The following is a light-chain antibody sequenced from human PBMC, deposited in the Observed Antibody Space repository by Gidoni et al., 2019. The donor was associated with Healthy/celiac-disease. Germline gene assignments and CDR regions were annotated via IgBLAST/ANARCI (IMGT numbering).Light chain of an antibody. J-gene: IGKJ1*01. CDR2: GAS. Sequence: EIVLTQSPGTLSLSPGERATLSCRASQSVSSSYLAWYQQKPGQAPRRLIYGASSRATGIPDRFSGSGSGTDFTLTISRLEPEDVAVYYWQQYGWTCGQGTKVEIK. CDR3: QQYGWT. CDR1: QSVSSSY. V-gene: IGKV3-20*01.